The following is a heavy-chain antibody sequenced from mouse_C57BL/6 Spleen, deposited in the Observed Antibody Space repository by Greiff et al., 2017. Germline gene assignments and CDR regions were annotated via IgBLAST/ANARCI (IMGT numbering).Heavy chain of an antibody. Sequence: QVQLQQSGPELVKPGASVKISCKASGYAFRGSWMNWVKQRPGKGLEWIGRIYPGDGDTNYNGKFKGKAPLTADKSSCTAYMRFSSLASEDSSVYFFAISGYGSSSFADWGQGTLVTVSA. V-gene: IGHV1-82*01. J-gene: IGHJ3*01. CDR1: GYAFRGSW. D-gene: IGHD1-1*01. CDR2: IYPGDGDT. CDR3: AISGYGSSSFAD.